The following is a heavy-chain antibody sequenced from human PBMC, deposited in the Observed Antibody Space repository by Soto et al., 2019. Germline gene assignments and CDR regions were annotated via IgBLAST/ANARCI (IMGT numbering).Heavy chain of an antibody. Sequence: QVQLVQSGAEVKKPGASVKVSCKASGYTFKSYDINWLRQATGQRLEWMGWKNPHSGNTGYAQKFQGRVTMTRNTSISTSYTEVSSLRSEDTAVYYCARAVRGSYAYWYFDLWGRGTLVTVFS. CDR2: KNPHSGNT. CDR1: GYTFKSYD. CDR3: ARAVRGSYAYWYFDL. V-gene: IGHV1-8*01. J-gene: IGHJ2*01. D-gene: IGHD3-10*01.